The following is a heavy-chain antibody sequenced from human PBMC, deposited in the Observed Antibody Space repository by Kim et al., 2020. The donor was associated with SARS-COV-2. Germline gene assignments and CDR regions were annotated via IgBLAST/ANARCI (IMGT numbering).Heavy chain of an antibody. D-gene: IGHD3-9*01. CDR1: GFTFSSYS. V-gene: IGHV3-21*01. J-gene: IGHJ2*01. CDR3: ARDGRYYDILTGSPQGYWYFDL. CDR2: ISSSSSYI. Sequence: GGFLRLSCAASGFTFSSYSMNWVRQAPGKGLEWVSSISSSSSYIYYADSVKGRFTISRDNAKNSLYLQMNSLRAEDTAVYYCARDGRYYDILTGSPQGYWYFDLWGRGTLVTVSS.